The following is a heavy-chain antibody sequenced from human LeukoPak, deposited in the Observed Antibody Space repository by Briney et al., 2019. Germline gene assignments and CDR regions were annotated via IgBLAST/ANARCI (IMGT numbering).Heavy chain of an antibody. D-gene: IGHD6-6*01. CDR2: IIPIFGTA. V-gene: IGHV1-69*05. Sequence: ASVKVSCKASGGTFSTYAISWVRQAPGQGLEWMGGIIPIFGTANYAQKFQGRVTITTDESTSTAYMELSSLRSEDTAVYYCATLWRGSSSPLNYYYYMDVWGKGTTVTVSS. CDR1: GGTFSTYA. J-gene: IGHJ6*03. CDR3: ATLWRGSSSPLNYYYYMDV.